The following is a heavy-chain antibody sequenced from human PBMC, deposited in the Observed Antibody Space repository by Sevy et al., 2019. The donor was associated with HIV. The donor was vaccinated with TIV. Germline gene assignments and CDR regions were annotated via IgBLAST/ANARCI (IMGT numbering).Heavy chain of an antibody. Sequence: GGSLRLSCAASEFIFTGYWMNWVRQAPGKGLEWVANIDQDGRDKRYVDSGRGRFTISRDNANNFLYLQMSSLGADDTAVYYCARAGGWGNINHSNQILDIWGHGTKVTVSS. CDR3: ARAGGWGNINHSNQILDI. V-gene: IGHV3-7*01. CDR2: IDQDGRDK. D-gene: IGHD3-16*01. J-gene: IGHJ3*02. CDR1: EFIFTGYW.